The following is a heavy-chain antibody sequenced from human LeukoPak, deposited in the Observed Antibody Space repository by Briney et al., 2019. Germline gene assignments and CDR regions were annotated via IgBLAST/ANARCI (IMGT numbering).Heavy chain of an antibody. CDR3: ARGLTAIDY. Sequence: ASVKVSCKVSGYTLTELSMHWVRQAPGKGLEWMGGFDPEDGETIYAQKFQGRVTMTRNTSISTAYMELSSLRSEDTAVYYCARGLTAIDYWGQGTLVTVSS. CDR2: FDPEDGET. J-gene: IGHJ4*02. V-gene: IGHV1-24*01. CDR1: GYTLTELS.